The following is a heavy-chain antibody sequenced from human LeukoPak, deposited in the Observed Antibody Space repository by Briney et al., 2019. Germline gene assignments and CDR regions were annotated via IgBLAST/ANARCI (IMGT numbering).Heavy chain of an antibody. D-gene: IGHD3-10*01. V-gene: IGHV5-51*01. CDR3: ARRRAYGSYYFDY. Sequence: GGSLKISCMCSGYRFTSYWIGWVRQMPGKGLEWMGIIYPGDSDTRYSPSFQGQVTISADKSISTAYLQWSSLKASDTAMYYFARRRAYGSYYFDYWGQGTLVTVSS. CDR1: GYRFTSYW. J-gene: IGHJ4*02. CDR2: IYPGDSDT.